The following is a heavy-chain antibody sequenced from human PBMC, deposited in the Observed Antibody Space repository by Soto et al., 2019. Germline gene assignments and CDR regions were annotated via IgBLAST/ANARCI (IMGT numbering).Heavy chain of an antibody. Sequence: QVQLVESGGGVVQPGRSLRLSCAVSGFTFSSYAVHWVRQAPGKGLEWVAVIPYHGTNIYYADAERGRFTNSRDKSKNTVYMQMNSVTAEDTAVYYWAKDYKWVLQGGGDGFDFWGQGTMVTASS. D-gene: IGHD1-20*01. CDR2: IPYHGTNI. CDR3: AKDYKWVLQGGGDGFDF. J-gene: IGHJ3*01. CDR1: GFTFSSYA. V-gene: IGHV3-30*18.